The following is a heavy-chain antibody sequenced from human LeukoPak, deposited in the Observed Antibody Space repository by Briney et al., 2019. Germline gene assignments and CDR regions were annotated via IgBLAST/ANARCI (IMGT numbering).Heavy chain of an antibody. Sequence: GGSLRLSCAASGFTFDDYAMHWVRQAPGKGLEWVSGISWNSGSIDYADSVKGRFTISRDNAKNSLYLQMNSLRAEDTAVYYCARGQSTNFLDVWGQGTTVTVSS. D-gene: IGHD2-2*01. CDR2: ISWNSGSI. CDR3: ARGQSTNFLDV. J-gene: IGHJ6*02. CDR1: GFTFDDYA. V-gene: IGHV3-9*01.